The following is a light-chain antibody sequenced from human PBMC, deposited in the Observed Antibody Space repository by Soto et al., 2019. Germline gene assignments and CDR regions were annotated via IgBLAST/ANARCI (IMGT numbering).Light chain of an antibody. CDR2: NTY. CDR1: SGSVSTNYY. J-gene: IGLJ3*02. Sequence: QTVVTQEPSFLVSPGGTVTLTCGLSSGSVSTNYYPAWYQQAPGQAPRTLIYNTYTRSSGVPDRFSGSILGTKAALTITGAQADDESDYYCVLYMGSGTWVFGGGTKLTVL. V-gene: IGLV8-61*01. CDR3: VLYMGSGTWV.